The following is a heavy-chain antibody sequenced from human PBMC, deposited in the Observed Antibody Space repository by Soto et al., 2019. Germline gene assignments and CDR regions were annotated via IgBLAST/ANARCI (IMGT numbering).Heavy chain of an antibody. CDR2: INPNSGGT. Sequence: ASVKVSCKASGYTFTGYYMHWVRQAPGQGLEWMGWINPNSGGTNYAQKFQGWVTMTRDTSISTAYMELSRLRSDDTAVYYCARGPLLGYCSGGSYYSPWFDPWGQGTLVTVSS. CDR3: ARGPLLGYCSGGSYYSPWFDP. V-gene: IGHV1-2*04. D-gene: IGHD2-15*01. CDR1: GYTFTGYY. J-gene: IGHJ5*02.